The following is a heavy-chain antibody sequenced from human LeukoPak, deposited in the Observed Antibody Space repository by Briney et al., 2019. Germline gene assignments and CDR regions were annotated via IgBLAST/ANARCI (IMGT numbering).Heavy chain of an antibody. V-gene: IGHV4-34*01. CDR1: GGSFSGYY. J-gene: IGHJ4*02. CDR3: ARAQYDFWSGQIRGYFDY. D-gene: IGHD3-3*01. Sequence: PSETLSLTCAVYGGSFSGYYWSWIRQPPGKGLEWIGEINHSGSTNYNPSLKSRVTISVDTSKNQFSLKLSSVTAADTAVYYCARAQYDFWSGQIRGYFDYWGQGTLVTVSS. CDR2: INHSGST.